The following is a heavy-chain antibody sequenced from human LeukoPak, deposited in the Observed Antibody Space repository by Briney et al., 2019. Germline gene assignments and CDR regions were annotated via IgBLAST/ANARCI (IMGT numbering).Heavy chain of an antibody. CDR1: GFSFSSYG. CDR3: AKDRAYSSSFFDY. D-gene: IGHD6-13*01. CDR2: MSGSGGST. V-gene: IGHV3-23*01. J-gene: IGHJ4*02. Sequence: GGSLRLSCAASGFSFSSYGMHWVRQAPGKGLEWVSAMSGSGGSTYYADSVKGRFTISRDNSKNTLYLQMNSLRAEDTAVYYCAKDRAYSSSFFDYWGQGTLVAVSS.